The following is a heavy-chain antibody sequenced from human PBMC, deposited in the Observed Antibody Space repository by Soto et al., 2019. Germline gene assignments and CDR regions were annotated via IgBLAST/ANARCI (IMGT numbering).Heavy chain of an antibody. V-gene: IGHV4-34*01. D-gene: IGHD3-16*02. Sequence: SETLSLTCAVYGGSFSGYYWSWIRQPPGKGLEWIGEINHSGSTNYNPSLKSRVTISLDLARKQVSLQLTSVTAADSATYYCARGHIVSSKFYYMEVWGKGTTVTVSS. CDR3: ARGHIVSSKFYYMEV. J-gene: IGHJ6*03. CDR2: INHSGST. CDR1: GGSFSGYY.